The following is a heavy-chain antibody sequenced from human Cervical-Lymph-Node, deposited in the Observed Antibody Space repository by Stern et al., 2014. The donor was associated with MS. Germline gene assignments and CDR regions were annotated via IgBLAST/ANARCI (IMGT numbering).Heavy chain of an antibody. CDR3: ALMTTVTRGFDY. J-gene: IGHJ4*02. V-gene: IGHV1-46*01. Sequence: VQLVESGAEVKKPGASVKVSCQTSGYTFTDYYLHWVRQAPGQGLEWMGIITPSRGITSNAQKLQGRVTLTRDTSTGTVYMELSSLRSDDTTVYYCALMTTVTRGFDYWGQGTLVTVSS. CDR2: ITPSRGIT. D-gene: IGHD4-17*01. CDR1: GYTFTDYY.